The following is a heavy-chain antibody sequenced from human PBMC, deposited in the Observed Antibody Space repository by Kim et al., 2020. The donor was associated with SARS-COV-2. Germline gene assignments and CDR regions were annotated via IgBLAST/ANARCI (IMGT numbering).Heavy chain of an antibody. Sequence: ADSVRGRFTISRDNSKNTLFLQMDSLRAEDTAVYYCAKDLSPRIAADWFDPWGQGTLVTVSS. V-gene: IGHV3-23*01. J-gene: IGHJ5*02. CDR3: AKDLSPRIAADWFDP. D-gene: IGHD6-13*01.